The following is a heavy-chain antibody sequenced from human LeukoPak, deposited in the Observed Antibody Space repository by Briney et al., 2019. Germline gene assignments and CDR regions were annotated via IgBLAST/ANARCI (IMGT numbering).Heavy chain of an antibody. D-gene: IGHD1-26*01. J-gene: IGHJ4*02. CDR1: GYSFSGYY. CDR3: ASGDEWGLGVDS. CDR2: IKPNGGGT. Sequence: ASVKVSCKASGYSFSGYYINWVRQAPGQGLEWMGWIKPNGGGTNYPQKFRGRSTMTMDTSISTVYMELKSMTSDDTAVYYCASGDEWGLGVDSWGQGTLITVSS. V-gene: IGHV1-2*02.